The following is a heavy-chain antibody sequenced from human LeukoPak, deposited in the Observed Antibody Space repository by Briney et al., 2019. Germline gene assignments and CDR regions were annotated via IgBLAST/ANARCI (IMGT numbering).Heavy chain of an antibody. J-gene: IGHJ5*02. CDR1: GYSISSGYY. CDR2: IYHSGST. Sequence: SETLSLTCAVSGYSISSGYYWGWIRQPPGKGLEWIGCIYHSGSTYYNPSLKSRVTISVDTSKNQFSLKLSSVTAADTAVYYCARSYCSGGSCYYGGNNWFDPWGQGTLVTVSS. V-gene: IGHV4-38-2*01. D-gene: IGHD2-15*01. CDR3: ARSYCSGGSCYYGGNNWFDP.